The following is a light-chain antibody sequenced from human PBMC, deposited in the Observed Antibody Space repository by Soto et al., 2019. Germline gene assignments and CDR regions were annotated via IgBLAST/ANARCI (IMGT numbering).Light chain of an antibody. Sequence: QSVLSQPPSASGTPGQTVTISCSGSNSNIGTKTVNWFQHLPGTAPKLLMYSNNQRPSGVPDRFSGSKSGASASLVISGLQSKDEADYYCQSYDSSLSGLGYVFGTGTKLTVL. J-gene: IGLJ1*01. CDR1: NSNIGTKT. V-gene: IGLV1-44*01. CDR2: SNN. CDR3: QSYDSSLSGLGYV.